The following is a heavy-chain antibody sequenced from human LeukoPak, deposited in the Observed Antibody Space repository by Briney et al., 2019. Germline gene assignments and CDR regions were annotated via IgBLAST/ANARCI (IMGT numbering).Heavy chain of an antibody. V-gene: IGHV3-11*05. CDR1: GFTFSDYY. Sequence: GGSLRLSCAASGFTFSDYYMSWVRQAPGKWLEWVSYICGGSGYTNYADSVKGRFTISRDNAKSSLYLQMNSLRAEDTAVYYCAREDATGYCDYWGRGTLVSVST. J-gene: IGHJ4*02. CDR2: ICGGSGYT. D-gene: IGHD2-15*01. CDR3: AREDATGYCDY.